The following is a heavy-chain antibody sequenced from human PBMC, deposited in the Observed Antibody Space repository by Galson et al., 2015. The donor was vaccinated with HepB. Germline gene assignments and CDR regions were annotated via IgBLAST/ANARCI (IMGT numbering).Heavy chain of an antibody. V-gene: IGHV3-53*04. CDR1: GFTVSSNY. Sequence: SLRLSCAASGFTVSSNYMSWVRQAPGKGLEWVSVIYSGGSTYYADSVKGRFTISRHNSKNTLYLQMNSLRAEDTAVYYCATQFMVRGVTTLDYWGQGTLVTVSS. D-gene: IGHD3-10*01. CDR2: IYSGGST. J-gene: IGHJ4*02. CDR3: ATQFMVRGVTTLDY.